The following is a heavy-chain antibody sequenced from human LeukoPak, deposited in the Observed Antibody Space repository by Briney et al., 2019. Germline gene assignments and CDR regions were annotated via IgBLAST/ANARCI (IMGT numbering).Heavy chain of an antibody. CDR1: GDSISSGDYY. J-gene: IGHJ4*02. Sequence: SETLSLTCTVSGDSISSGDYYWSWIRQPAGKGLEWIGRISSSGSTNYNPSLKSRVTISVDTSKNQFSLKLSSVTAADTAVYYCARGDRYYYDSSDYYLFDYWGQGTLVTVSS. D-gene: IGHD3-22*01. CDR2: ISSSGST. CDR3: ARGDRYYYDSSDYYLFDY. V-gene: IGHV4-61*02.